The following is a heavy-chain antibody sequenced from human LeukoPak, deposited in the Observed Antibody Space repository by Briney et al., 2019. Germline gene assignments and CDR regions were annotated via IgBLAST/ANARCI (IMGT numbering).Heavy chain of an antibody. CDR2: ISSSSSYI. V-gene: IGHV3-21*01. Sequence: GGSLRLSCAASGFTFSSYSMNWVRQAPGKGLEWDSSISSSSSYIYYADSVKGRFTISRDNAKNSLYLQMNSLRAEDTAVYYCARENPRKNWFNPWGQGTLVTVSS. J-gene: IGHJ5*02. CDR3: ARENPRKNWFNP. CDR1: GFTFSSYS.